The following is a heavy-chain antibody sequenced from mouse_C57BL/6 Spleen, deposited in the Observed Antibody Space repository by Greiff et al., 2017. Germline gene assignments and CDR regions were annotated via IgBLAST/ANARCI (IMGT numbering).Heavy chain of an antibody. Sequence: QVQLQQPGAELVRPGTSVKLSCKASGYTFTSYWMHWVKQRPGQGLEWIGVIDPSDSYTNYNQKFKGKATLTVDTSSSTAYMQLSSLTSEDSAVYYCVRGGTTVVAPYWGQGTLVTVSA. J-gene: IGHJ3*01. CDR3: VRGGTTVVAPY. V-gene: IGHV1-59*01. CDR1: GYTFTSYW. CDR2: IDPSDSYT. D-gene: IGHD1-1*01.